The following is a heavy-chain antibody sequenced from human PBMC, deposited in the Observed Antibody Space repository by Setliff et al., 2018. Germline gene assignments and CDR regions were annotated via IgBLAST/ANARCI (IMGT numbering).Heavy chain of an antibody. Sequence: GGSLRLSCAAFGFTLRTYNMHWVRHAPGKGLEWVSSISSTSYTIYYADSVKGRFTISRDNAKNSLYLQLDSLRPDDTAFYYCARGHCTTISCFLDHWGQGIMVTVSS. CDR3: ARGHCTTISCFLDH. CDR2: ISSTSYTI. V-gene: IGHV3-48*04. CDR1: GFTLRTYN. J-gene: IGHJ4*02. D-gene: IGHD2-8*01.